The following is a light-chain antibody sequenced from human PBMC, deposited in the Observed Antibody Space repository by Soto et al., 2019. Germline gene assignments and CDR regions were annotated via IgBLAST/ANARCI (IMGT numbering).Light chain of an antibody. J-gene: IGKJ1*01. CDR1: QSVSSN. CDR2: GAS. V-gene: IGKV3-15*01. Sequence: EIVMTQSPATLSVSPGERATLSCRASQSVSSNLAWYQQKPGQAPRLLIYGASTRATGIPARFSGSGSETDFTLTISDVEPEDFAVYYCHQRQSWPRTLGQGTKVDIK. CDR3: HQRQSWPRT.